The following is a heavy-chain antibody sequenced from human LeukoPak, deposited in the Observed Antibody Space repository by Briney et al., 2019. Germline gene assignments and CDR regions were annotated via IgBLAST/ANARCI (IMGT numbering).Heavy chain of an antibody. D-gene: IGHD5-18*01. CDR1: GFTFSSYA. CDR2: ISYDGSNK. CDR3: ARDGWGYSYAQDY. J-gene: IGHJ4*02. Sequence: GGSLRLSCAASGFTFSSYAMHWVRQAPGKGLEWVAVISYDGSNKSYADSVKGRFTISRDNSKNTLYLQMNSLRAEDTAVYYCARDGWGYSYAQDYWGQGTLVTVSS. V-gene: IGHV3-30-3*01.